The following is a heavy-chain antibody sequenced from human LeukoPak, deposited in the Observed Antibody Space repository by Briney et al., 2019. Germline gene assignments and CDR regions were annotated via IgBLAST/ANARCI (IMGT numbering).Heavy chain of an antibody. CDR2: INRDGSAT. CDR3: ARDPYDILTGPYFDY. CDR1: GFAFRNYW. V-gene: IGHV3-74*01. J-gene: IGHJ4*02. Sequence: GGSLRLSCAASGFAFRNYWMHWVRQGPGKGLLWVSRINRDGSATSYADSVKGRFTISRDNAKNTLYLQMNSLRAEDTAVYYCARDPYDILTGPYFDYWGQGTLVTVSS. D-gene: IGHD3-9*01.